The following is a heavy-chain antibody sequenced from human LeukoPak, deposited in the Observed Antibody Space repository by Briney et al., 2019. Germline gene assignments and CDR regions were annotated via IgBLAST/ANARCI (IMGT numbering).Heavy chain of an antibody. V-gene: IGHV5-51*01. CDR3: GRLGFGSKDYRYGMDV. CDR1: GYSSTSYW. D-gene: IGHD3-10*01. CDR2: IYPGDSDT. Sequence: GESLKISCKGSGYSSTSYWIGWVRQMPGEGLEWMGSIYPGDSDTRYSPSFQGQVTISADKSISIAYPQWSSLKASDTAMYYCGRLGFGSKDYRYGMDVWGQGTTVTVSS. J-gene: IGHJ6*02.